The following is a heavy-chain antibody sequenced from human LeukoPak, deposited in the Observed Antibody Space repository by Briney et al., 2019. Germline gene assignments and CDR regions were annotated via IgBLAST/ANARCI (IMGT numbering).Heavy chain of an antibody. CDR1: GGSISNYY. D-gene: IGHD3-16*01. V-gene: IGHV4-59*12. CDR2: IYYSGST. J-gene: IGHJ3*02. Sequence: SETLSLTCTVSGGSISNYYWTWIRQPPGKGLEWIGYIYYSGSTNYNPSLKSRVTISVDTSKNQFSLQLNSVTPEDTAVYYCARGRGGSPDIWGQGTMVTVSS. CDR3: ARGRGGSPDI.